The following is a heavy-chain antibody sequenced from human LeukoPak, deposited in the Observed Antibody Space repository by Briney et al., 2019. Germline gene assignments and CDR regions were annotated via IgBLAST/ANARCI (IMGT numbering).Heavy chain of an antibody. CDR3: ARDPFYCRSLSCYRFDP. V-gene: IGHV1-2*06. J-gene: IGHJ5*02. D-gene: IGHD2-2*02. Sequence: ASVKVSCKASGYTFIDYDIHWVRQAPGRGLEWMGRINPKSGGTDLAQNFQGRVTMTRDTSIRTAYMELSSLRSDDTAVYYCARDPFYCRSLSCYRFDPWGQGTLVTVSS. CDR2: INPKSGGT. CDR1: GYTFIDYD.